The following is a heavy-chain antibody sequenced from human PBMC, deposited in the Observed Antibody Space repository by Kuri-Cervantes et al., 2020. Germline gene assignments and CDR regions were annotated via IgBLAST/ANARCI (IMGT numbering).Heavy chain of an antibody. Sequence: ESLKISCAASGFTFSSYSMNLVRQAPGKGLEWVSSISSSSSYIYYADSVKGRFTISRDNAKNSLYLQMNSLRAEDTAVYYCAREKTKWASTIVYYFDYWGQGTLVTVSS. CDR3: AREKTKWASTIVYYFDY. J-gene: IGHJ4*02. V-gene: IGHV3-21*01. CDR2: ISSSSSYI. D-gene: IGHD5/OR15-5a*01. CDR1: GFTFSSYS.